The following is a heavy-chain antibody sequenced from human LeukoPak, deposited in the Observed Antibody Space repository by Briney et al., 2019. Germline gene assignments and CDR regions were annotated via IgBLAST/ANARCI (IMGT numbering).Heavy chain of an antibody. V-gene: IGHV3-48*03. Sequence: GSLRLSCAASGFTFSSYEMNWVRQAPGKGLEWVSYISSSGSTIYYADSVKGRFTISRDNAKNSLYLQMNSLRAEDTAVYYCAKGQYYDFWSGLYFDYWGQGTLVTVSS. CDR2: ISSSGSTI. J-gene: IGHJ4*02. CDR3: AKGQYYDFWSGLYFDY. CDR1: GFTFSSYE. D-gene: IGHD3-3*01.